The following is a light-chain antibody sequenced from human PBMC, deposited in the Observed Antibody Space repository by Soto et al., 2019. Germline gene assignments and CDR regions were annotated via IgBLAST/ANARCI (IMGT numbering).Light chain of an antibody. Sequence: DTPMTQSRSTMSASFFDRVTITCRASQSISRWLAWYQQKPGKAPKALIYDASTLRSGVPSRFSGGGSGTEFTLTISSLQPDDFATYYCQQYNTYSTLGQGTRLEI. V-gene: IGKV1-5*01. CDR3: QQYNTYST. J-gene: IGKJ5*01. CDR1: QSISRW. CDR2: DAS.